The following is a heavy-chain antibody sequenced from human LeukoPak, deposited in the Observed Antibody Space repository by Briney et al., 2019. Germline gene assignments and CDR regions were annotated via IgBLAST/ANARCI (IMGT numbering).Heavy chain of an antibody. Sequence: GGSLRLSCAASGFTFSSYWMSWVRQAPGKGLEWVANIKQDGSEKYYVDSVKGRFTISRDNAKNSLYLQMNSLRAEDTALYYCAKDSHDYYDSSGTLDYWGQGTLVTVSS. CDR1: GFTFSSYW. CDR3: AKDSHDYYDSSGTLDY. J-gene: IGHJ4*02. CDR2: IKQDGSEK. D-gene: IGHD3-22*01. V-gene: IGHV3-7*03.